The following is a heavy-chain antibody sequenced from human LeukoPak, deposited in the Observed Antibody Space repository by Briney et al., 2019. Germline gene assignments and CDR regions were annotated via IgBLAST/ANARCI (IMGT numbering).Heavy chain of an antibody. CDR1: GDSIRSGTYY. CDR2: IFYSGNT. J-gene: IGHJ4*02. V-gene: IGHV4-31*03. Sequence: SETLSLTCTVSGDSIRSGTYYWSWIRQHPGRGLEWIGYIFYSGNTYYNPSLKSRVTISVDTSKNQFSLKLSSVTAADTAVYYCARVAGNYYGSGSLFDYWGQGTLVTVSS. D-gene: IGHD3-10*01. CDR3: ARVAGNYYGSGSLFDY.